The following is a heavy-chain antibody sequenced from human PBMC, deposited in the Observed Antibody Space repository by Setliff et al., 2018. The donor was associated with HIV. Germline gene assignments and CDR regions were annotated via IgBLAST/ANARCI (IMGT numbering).Heavy chain of an antibody. CDR3: ARDTVKATFSDY. J-gene: IGHJ4*02. CDR2: INPNSGGT. Sequence: GASVKVSCKASGYSFTGYHMHWVRQAPGQGLEWMGWINPNSGGTNYAQKFQGRVTMTTDTSISTVYMELSSLTSADTAVYYYARDTVKATFSDYWGQGTLVTVSS. V-gene: IGHV1-2*02. CDR1: GYSFTGYH. D-gene: IGHD4-17*01.